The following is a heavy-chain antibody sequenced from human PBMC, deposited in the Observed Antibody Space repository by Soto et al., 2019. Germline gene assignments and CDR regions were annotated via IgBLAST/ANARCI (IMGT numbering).Heavy chain of an antibody. V-gene: IGHV4-59*08. CDR2: IYYSGST. Sequence: SETLSLTCTVSGCSISSYYWSWLRQPPGKGLEWIGYIYYSGSTNYNPSLKSRVTISVDTSKNQFSLKLSSVTAADTAVYYCARYYETPYYFDYWGQGTLVTVSS. D-gene: IGHD3-3*01. J-gene: IGHJ4*02. CDR1: GCSISSYY. CDR3: ARYYETPYYFDY.